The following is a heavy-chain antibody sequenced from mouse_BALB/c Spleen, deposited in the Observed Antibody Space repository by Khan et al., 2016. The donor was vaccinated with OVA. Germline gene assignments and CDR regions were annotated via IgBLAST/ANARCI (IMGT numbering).Heavy chain of an antibody. J-gene: IGHJ3*01. Sequence: VQLQQSGPDLVKPGASVKISCKASGYSFTVYYMTWVKQSHGKSPEWIGRVNPNNGDTNYNHNFKGKAILTVDKSSNTAFMELHSLTSEDSAVFYCARGYEFLTYWGQGTMVTVSA. CDR2: VNPNNGDT. V-gene: IGHV1-26*01. CDR1: GYSFTVYY. CDR3: ARGYEFLTY. D-gene: IGHD2-12*01.